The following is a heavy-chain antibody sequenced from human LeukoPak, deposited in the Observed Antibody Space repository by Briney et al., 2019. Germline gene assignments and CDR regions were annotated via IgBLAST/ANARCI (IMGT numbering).Heavy chain of an antibody. D-gene: IGHD2-2*01. V-gene: IGHV3-7*01. CDR2: IKQDGSEQ. J-gene: IGHJ4*02. CDR1: GFTFTTYW. Sequence: GGSLRLSCAASGFTFTTYWMGWVRQAPGRGLEWVANIKQDGSEQYYVDSVKGRFTISRDNAKNSLSLQMNSLRAEDTAVYYCARGQHCSSTSCNFDYWGQGTLVTVSS. CDR3: ARGQHCSSTSCNFDY.